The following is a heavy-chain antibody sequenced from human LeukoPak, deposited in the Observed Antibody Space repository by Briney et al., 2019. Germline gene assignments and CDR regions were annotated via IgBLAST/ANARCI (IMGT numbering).Heavy chain of an antibody. CDR3: ARLTMIVVALREDDAFDI. CDR1: GGSFGNFA. CDR2: IIPIFGTA. D-gene: IGHD3-22*01. Sequence: SVKVSCKASGGSFGNFAISWVRQAPGQGLEWMGGIIPIFGTANYAQKFQGRVTITADESTSTAYMELSSLRSEDTAVYYCARLTMIVVALREDDAFDIWGQGTMVTVSS. V-gene: IGHV1-69*01. J-gene: IGHJ3*02.